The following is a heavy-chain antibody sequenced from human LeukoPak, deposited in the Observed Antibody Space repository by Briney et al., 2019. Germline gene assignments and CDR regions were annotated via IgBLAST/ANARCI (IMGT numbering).Heavy chain of an antibody. CDR1: GFTFTSSA. D-gene: IGHD1-26*01. V-gene: IGHV1-58*02. CDR3: AAEVLYSGSYEIIP. J-gene: IGHJ5*02. CDR2: IVVGSGNT. Sequence: ASVKVSCKASGFTFTSSAMQWVRQARGQRLERIGWIVVGSGNTNYAKKFQERVNITRDMSTSKANMELSSLRSEDTAVYYCAAEVLYSGSYEIIPWGQGTLVTVSS.